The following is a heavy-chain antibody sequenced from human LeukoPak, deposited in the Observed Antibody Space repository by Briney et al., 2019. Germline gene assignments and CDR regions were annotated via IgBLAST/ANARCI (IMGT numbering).Heavy chain of an antibody. Sequence: SVKVSCKASGGTFSSYAFTWVRQAPGQGHEWMGRIIPIFGIADYAQKFQGRVTITADKSTSTAYMELSSLRSEDTAVYYCAREEVEGATPRGGFDYWGQGTLVTVSS. CDR3: AREEVEGATPRGGFDY. V-gene: IGHV1-69*17. J-gene: IGHJ4*02. CDR1: GGTFSSYA. D-gene: IGHD1-26*01. CDR2: IIPIFGIA.